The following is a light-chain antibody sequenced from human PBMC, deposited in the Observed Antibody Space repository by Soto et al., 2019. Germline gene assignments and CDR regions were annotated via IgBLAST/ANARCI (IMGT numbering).Light chain of an antibody. CDR1: SSDVGGYNY. CDR3: SSYTSSSTYVV. Sequence: QSALTQPASVSGSPGQSITISCTGTSSDVGGYNYVSWYQQHPGKAPQLIIYDVTNRPSGVSNRFSGSKSGNTASLTVSGLQAEAGADYYCSSYTSSSTYVVFGGGTKLPS. V-gene: IGLV2-14*03. J-gene: IGLJ2*01. CDR2: DVT.